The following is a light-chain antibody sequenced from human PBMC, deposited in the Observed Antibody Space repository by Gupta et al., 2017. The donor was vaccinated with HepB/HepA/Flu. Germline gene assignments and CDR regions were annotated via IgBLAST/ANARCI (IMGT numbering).Light chain of an antibody. CDR2: GAS. CDR1: QSVSSN. CDR3: QQDNNWPLT. J-gene: IGKJ4*01. Sequence: EIVMTPSPATLSVSPGERATLSCRASQSVSSNLAWYQQKPGQAPRLLIYGASIRATGIPAKISGSGAGTEFTLTISSLQCADFAVYYSQQDNNWPLTFGRGTKVEIK. V-gene: IGKV3-15*01.